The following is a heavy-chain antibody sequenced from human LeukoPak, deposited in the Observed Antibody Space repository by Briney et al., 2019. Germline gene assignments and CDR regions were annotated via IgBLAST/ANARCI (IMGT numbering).Heavy chain of an antibody. CDR3: AKHKDDHRDYYYMDV. CDR1: GFTFSHYG. J-gene: IGHJ6*03. V-gene: IGHV3-30*02. CDR2: ISYDGSKK. Sequence: PGGSLRLSCAASGFTFSHYGIHWVRQAPGKGLEWVAFISYDGSKKYYGDSVKGRFTISRDNSKNTLHLQMNSLRAEDTAVFYCAKHKDDHRDYYYMDVWGKGTTVTVSS. D-gene: IGHD1-14*01.